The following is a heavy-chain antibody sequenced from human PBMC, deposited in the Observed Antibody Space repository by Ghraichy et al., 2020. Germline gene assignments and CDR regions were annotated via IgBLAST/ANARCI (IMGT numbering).Heavy chain of an antibody. CDR1: GGSFSGYY. CDR2: INHSGST. D-gene: IGHD1-1*01. J-gene: IGHJ4*02. V-gene: IGHV4-34*01. CDR3: ARGGNGPPRY. Sequence: SETLSLTCAVYGGSFSGYYWSWIRQPPGKGLEWIGEINHSGSTNYNPSLKSRVTISVDTSKNQFSLKLSSVTAADTAVYYCARGGNGPPRYWGQGTLVTVSS.